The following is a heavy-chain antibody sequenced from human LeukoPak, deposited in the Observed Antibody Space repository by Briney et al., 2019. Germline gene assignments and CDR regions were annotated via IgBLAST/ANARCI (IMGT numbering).Heavy chain of an antibody. D-gene: IGHD6-19*01. J-gene: IGHJ4*02. V-gene: IGHV3-53*01. CDR2: IYSGGST. CDR3: ASFTEIAVAGSFDY. Sequence: GGSLRLSCAASGFTVSSNYMSWVRQAPGKGLEWVSVIYSGGSTYYADSVKGRFTISRDNSKNTLYLQMNSLRAEDTAVYYCASFTEIAVAGSFDYWGQGTLVTVSS. CDR1: GFTVSSNY.